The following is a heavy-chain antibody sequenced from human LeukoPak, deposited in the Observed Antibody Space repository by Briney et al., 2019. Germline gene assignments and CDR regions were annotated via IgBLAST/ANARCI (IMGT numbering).Heavy chain of an antibody. J-gene: IGHJ4*02. D-gene: IGHD6-19*01. CDR2: ISCSYSTM. Sequence: GALRLSCAASGFTFSSYSMNWVRQAPGKGLEWVSYISCSYSTMYYADSVRGRFTISTDNAKNSLYLQMNSLRDEDTAVYYCARDASGWGFTDYWGQGTLVTVSS. CDR3: ARDASGWGFTDY. V-gene: IGHV3-48*02. CDR1: GFTFSSYS.